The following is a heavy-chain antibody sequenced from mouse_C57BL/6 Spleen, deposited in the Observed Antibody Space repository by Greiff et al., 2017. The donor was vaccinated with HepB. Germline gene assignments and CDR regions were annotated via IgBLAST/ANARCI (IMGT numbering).Heavy chain of an antibody. V-gene: IGHV1-26*01. J-gene: IGHJ3*01. Sequence: EVQLQQSGPELVKPGASVKISCKASGYTFTDYYMNWVKQSHGKSLEWIGDINPNNGGTSYNQKFKGKATLTVDKSSSTAYMELRSLTSEDSAVYYCARGGVTAEFAYGGQGTLVTVSA. CDR1: GYTFTDYY. D-gene: IGHD2-2*01. CDR2: INPNNGGT. CDR3: ARGGVTAEFAY.